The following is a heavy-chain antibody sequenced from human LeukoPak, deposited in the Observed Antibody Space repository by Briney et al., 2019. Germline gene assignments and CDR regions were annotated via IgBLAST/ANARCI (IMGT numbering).Heavy chain of an antibody. J-gene: IGHJ4*02. CDR1: GFRFSDYY. V-gene: IGHV3-11*01. CDR3: ARDQFLDS. CDR2: ISRGGNSK. Sequence: PGGSLRLSCAASGFRFSDYYMSWICQAPGKGLEWVSSISRGGNSKYSADSVKGRFTISRDNAKNSLDLQMDSLRPEDTAVYYCARDQFLDSWGQGTLVTVSS.